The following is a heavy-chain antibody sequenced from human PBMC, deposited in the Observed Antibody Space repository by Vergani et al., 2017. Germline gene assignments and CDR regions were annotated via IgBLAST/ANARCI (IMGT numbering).Heavy chain of an antibody. Sequence: QMQLQESGPGLVKASETLSLTCTVSGVSIISRSYYLGWIRQPPGKGLEWIGSIYNSGNGDSSSSLKSRVTISADTSKNQFSLRLTSVTAANTAVYYCASGKYYSDSTSHFRGGYFDVWGRGTLVTVPS. CDR3: ASGKYYSDSTSHFRGGYFDV. CDR1: GVSIISRSYY. J-gene: IGHJ2*01. D-gene: IGHD3-16*01. V-gene: IGHV4-39*01. CDR2: IYNSGNG.